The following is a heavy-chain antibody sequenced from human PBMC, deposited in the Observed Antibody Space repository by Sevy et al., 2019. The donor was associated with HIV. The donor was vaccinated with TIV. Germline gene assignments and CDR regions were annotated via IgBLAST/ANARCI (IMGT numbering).Heavy chain of an antibody. V-gene: IGHV3-23*01. D-gene: IGHD3-10*01. CDR1: GFTFSSYA. J-gene: IGHJ5*02. Sequence: GGSLRLSCAASGFTFSSYAMSWVRQAPGKGLEWVSAISGSGGSTYYADSVKGRFTISRDNSKNTLYLQMNSLRAEDAAVYYWAKEGTTMVRGVIIKPDNWFDPWGQGTLVTVSS. CDR2: ISGSGGST. CDR3: AKEGTTMVRGVIIKPDNWFDP.